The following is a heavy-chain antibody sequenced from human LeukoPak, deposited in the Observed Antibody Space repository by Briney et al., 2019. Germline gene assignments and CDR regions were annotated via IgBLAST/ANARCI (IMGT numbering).Heavy chain of an antibody. CDR1: NGSITSHY. V-gene: IGHV4-59*11. CDR2: VYYSGST. Sequence: SETLSLTCTVSNGSITSHYWNWIRQSPGKGLEWIGYVYYSGSTSYNPSLKSRVTVSMDTSKKQFAVRMNSMTAADTAVYYCARFNWGGYCFDSWSQGALVTVSS. CDR3: ARFNWGGYCFDS. J-gene: IGHJ4*02. D-gene: IGHD7-27*01.